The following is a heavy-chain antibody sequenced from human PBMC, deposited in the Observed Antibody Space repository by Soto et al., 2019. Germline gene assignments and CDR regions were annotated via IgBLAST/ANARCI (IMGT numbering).Heavy chain of an antibody. Sequence: EVQLLESGGGLVQPGGSLRLSCVGSGFTFSSYDMTWVRQAPGKGLEWVSSFSFYGRRDNKYYADSVKGRFTISRNNSRNPVYLQMDVLRVEDTAVYYCAMSLYNDNCGPNDHWGQGTMVTVSS. CDR2: FSFYGRRDNK. CDR1: GFTFSSYD. CDR3: AMSLYNDNCGPNDH. V-gene: IGHV3-23*01. J-gene: IGHJ4*02. D-gene: IGHD1-1*01.